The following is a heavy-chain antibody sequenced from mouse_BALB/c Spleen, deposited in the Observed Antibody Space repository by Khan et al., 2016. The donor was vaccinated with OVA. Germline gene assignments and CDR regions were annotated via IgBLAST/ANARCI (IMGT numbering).Heavy chain of an antibody. Sequence: QIQLVQSGPDLKKPGETVQISCKASGFTFTNYGMNWVKQAPGKGLKWMGWINTYTGEPTFADDFKGRFAFSLETSASTAYLQINSLKNEDTATYFCARVGYNGTMDYWGQGTSVTVSS. CDR2: INTYTGEP. CDR1: GFTFTNYG. CDR3: ARVGYNGTMDY. V-gene: IGHV9-3-1*01. J-gene: IGHJ4*01. D-gene: IGHD2-14*01.